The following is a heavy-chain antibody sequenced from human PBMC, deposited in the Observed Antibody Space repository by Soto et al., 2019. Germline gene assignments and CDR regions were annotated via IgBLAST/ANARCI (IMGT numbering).Heavy chain of an antibody. Sequence: AGGSLRLSCAASGFTFSSYAMSWVRQAPGKGLEWVSGISGGGGSTYYADSVKGRFTISRDNSNSTLYLQMNSLRAEDTAVYYCAKDPTSYDSRAQFDSWGQGTLVTVSS. CDR3: AKDPTSYDSRAQFDS. V-gene: IGHV3-23*01. J-gene: IGHJ4*02. CDR2: ISGGGGST. CDR1: GFTFSSYA. D-gene: IGHD3-22*01.